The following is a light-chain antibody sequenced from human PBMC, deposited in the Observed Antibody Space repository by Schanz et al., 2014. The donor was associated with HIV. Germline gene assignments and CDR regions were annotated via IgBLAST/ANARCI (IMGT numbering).Light chain of an antibody. CDR3: LQYNDDVYT. CDR2: EAS. CDR1: QSVSPW. J-gene: IGKJ2*01. Sequence: DIQMTQSPSTLSASVGDRVTITCRASQSVSPWLAWYQQKPGRAPKLLINEASNVQSGVPSRFSGSGSGTEFTLTISSLQPGDFATYYCLQYNDDVYTFGQGTKLEIK. V-gene: IGKV1-5*03.